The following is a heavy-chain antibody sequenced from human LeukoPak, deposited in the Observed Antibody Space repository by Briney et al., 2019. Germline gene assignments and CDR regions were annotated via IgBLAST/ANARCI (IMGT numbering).Heavy chain of an antibody. CDR3: ARGPQGEMATIPSHFDH. CDR2: INHSGST. J-gene: IGHJ4*02. V-gene: IGHV4-34*01. CDR1: GGSFSGYY. D-gene: IGHD5-24*01. Sequence: KPSETLSLTCAVYGGSFSGYYWSWIRQPPGKGLEWIGEINHSGSTNYNPSLKSRVTISVDTSKNQFSLKLSSVTAADTAVYYCARGPQGEMATIPSHFDHWGQGTLVTVSS.